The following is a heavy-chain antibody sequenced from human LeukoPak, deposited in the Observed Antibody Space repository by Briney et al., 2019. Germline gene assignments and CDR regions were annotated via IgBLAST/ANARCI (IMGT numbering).Heavy chain of an antibody. V-gene: IGHV4-38-2*02. CDR1: GYSISSGYY. D-gene: IGHD3-22*01. Sequence: PSETLSLTCTVSGYSISSGYYWGWIRQPPGKGLEWIGSIYHSGSTYYNPSLKSRVTISLDTSKNQFSLKLSSVTAADTAVYYCARTFDTSGYFYYYDNWGQGTLVTVSS. CDR2: IYHSGST. J-gene: IGHJ4*02. CDR3: ARTFDTSGYFYYYDN.